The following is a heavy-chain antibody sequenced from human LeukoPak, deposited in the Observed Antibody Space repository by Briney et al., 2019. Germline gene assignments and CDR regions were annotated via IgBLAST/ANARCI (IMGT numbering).Heavy chain of an antibody. D-gene: IGHD3-9*01. V-gene: IGHV2-5*01. J-gene: IGHJ4*02. CDR3: ARDFDWSIAY. Sequence: SGPTLVHPTQPLTLTCTFSGFSLHTRAMNGAWIRQPPEKALEWLALIRWTDEKSYSPSLKNMLTITKDTSKNQVVLTMANMDPVDTATYFCARDFDWSIAYWGQGSPVTVSS. CDR2: IRWTDEK. CDR1: GFSLHTRAMN.